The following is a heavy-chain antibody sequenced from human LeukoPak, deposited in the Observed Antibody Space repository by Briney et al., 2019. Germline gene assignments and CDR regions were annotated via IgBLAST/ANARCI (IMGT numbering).Heavy chain of an antibody. D-gene: IGHD3-10*01. CDR2: IYYSGST. CDR3: ARGYGSGWVDY. Sequence: SQTLSLTCTVSGGSISSGDYYWSWIRQPPGKGLEWIGYIYYSGSTYYNPSLKSRVTISVDTSKNQFSLKLNSVTAADTAVYCCARGYGSGWVDYWGQGTLVTVSS. J-gene: IGHJ4*02. CDR1: GGSISSGDYY. V-gene: IGHV4-30-4*01.